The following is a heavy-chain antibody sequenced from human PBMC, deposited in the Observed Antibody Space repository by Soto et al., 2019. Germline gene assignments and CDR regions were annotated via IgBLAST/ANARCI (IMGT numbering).Heavy chain of an antibody. V-gene: IGHV3-74*01. Sequence: SLRLSCAASGFTFSSYWMHWVRQAPGKGLVWVSRINSDGSSTSYADSVKGRFTISRDNAKNTLYLQMNSLRAEDTAVYYCASTGIAAAGNGDDYWGQGTLVTVSS. CDR2: INSDGSST. CDR1: GFTFSSYW. CDR3: ASTGIAAAGNGDDY. D-gene: IGHD6-13*01. J-gene: IGHJ4*02.